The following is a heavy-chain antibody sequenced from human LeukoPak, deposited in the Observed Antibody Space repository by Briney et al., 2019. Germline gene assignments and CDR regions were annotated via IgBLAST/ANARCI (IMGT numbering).Heavy chain of an antibody. Sequence: GRSLRLSCVASGFTFSSYGMYWVRQAPGKGLECVAIISYDGSNKYYTDSVKGRFTISRDNSKNTLYLQMNSLRAEDTAVYYCAKSGIEAAGSLVYFDYWGQGTLVTASS. CDR2: ISYDGSNK. D-gene: IGHD6-13*01. V-gene: IGHV3-30*18. CDR1: GFTFSSYG. CDR3: AKSGIEAAGSLVYFDY. J-gene: IGHJ4*02.